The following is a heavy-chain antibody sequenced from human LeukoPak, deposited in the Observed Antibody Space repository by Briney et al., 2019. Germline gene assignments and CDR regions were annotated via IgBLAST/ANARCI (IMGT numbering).Heavy chain of an antibody. V-gene: IGHV5-51*01. CDR1: GYSFTTYW. Sequence: GESLKISCKVSGYSFTTYWIGWVRQMPGKGLEWMGIIWPDDSETRYSPSFQGQVTISAEKSISTAYLQWNSLKASDTAMYYCARHSAAGTGDSYYYYGMDVWGQGTTVTVSS. CDR2: IWPDDSET. D-gene: IGHD6-13*01. CDR3: ARHSAAGTGDSYYYYGMDV. J-gene: IGHJ6*02.